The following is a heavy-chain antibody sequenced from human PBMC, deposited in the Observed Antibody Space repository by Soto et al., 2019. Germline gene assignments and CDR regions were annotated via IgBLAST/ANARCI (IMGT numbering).Heavy chain of an antibody. CDR1: GFTFSTYW. V-gene: IGHV3-74*01. CDR3: ARDLGGSHDY. D-gene: IGHD1-26*01. Sequence: PGGSLRLSCAASGFTFSTYWMHWVRQAPGKGLMWVSRIKTDGSVTTYADSVKGRFTISRDNAKNTLYLQMNTLRAEDTAVYYCARDLGGSHDYWGRGTLVTVSS. J-gene: IGHJ4*02. CDR2: IKTDGSVT.